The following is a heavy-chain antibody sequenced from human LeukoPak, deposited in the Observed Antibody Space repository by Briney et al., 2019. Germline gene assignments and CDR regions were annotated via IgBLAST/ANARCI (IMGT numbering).Heavy chain of an antibody. CDR1: GGTFSSYA. CDR2: IIPIFGTA. J-gene: IGHJ6*02. D-gene: IGHD3-3*01. V-gene: IGHV1-69*13. Sequence: SVKVSCKASGGTFSSYAISWVRQAPGQWLEWMGGIIPIFGTANYAQKFQGRVTITADESTSTAYMELSSLRSEDTAVYYCARAFGVATTYYYYYYGMDVWGQGTTVTVSS. CDR3: ARAFGVATTYYYYYYGMDV.